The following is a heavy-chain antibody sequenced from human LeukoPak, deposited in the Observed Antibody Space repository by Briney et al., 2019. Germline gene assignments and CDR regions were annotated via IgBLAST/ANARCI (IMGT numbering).Heavy chain of an antibody. CDR3: AKDWGEYFDYVWGSFTSFDS. Sequence: GGSLRLSCAASGFTFSSYGMSWVRQAPGKGLEWVSAISGSGGSTYYADSVKGRFTISRDNSKNTLYLQMNSLRAEDTAVYYCAKDWGEYFDYVWGSFTSFDSWGQGTLVTVSS. D-gene: IGHD3-16*01. V-gene: IGHV3-23*01. CDR1: GFTFSSYG. CDR2: ISGSGGST. J-gene: IGHJ4*02.